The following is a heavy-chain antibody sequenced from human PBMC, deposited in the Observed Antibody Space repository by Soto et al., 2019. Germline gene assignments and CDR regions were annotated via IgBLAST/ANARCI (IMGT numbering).Heavy chain of an antibody. CDR1: GFSLSSLGLG. V-gene: IGHV2-5*02. J-gene: IGHJ4*02. CDR2: IYWDDNK. Sequence: QITLKESGPTLVKPTQTLTLTCTFSGFSLSSLGLGVGWIRQPPGKALEWLALIYWDDNKHYSPSLKSRLTINKDTSTDQVVLTMTNMDPVDTGTYYCGHAYMVTTLQYWGQGALVTVSS. CDR3: GHAYMVTTLQY. D-gene: IGHD4-17*01.